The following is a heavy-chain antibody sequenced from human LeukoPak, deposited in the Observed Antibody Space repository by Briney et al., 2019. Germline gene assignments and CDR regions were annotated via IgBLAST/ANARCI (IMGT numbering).Heavy chain of an antibody. CDR2: FSSRSSTI. Sequence: GGPLRLSCAASGFTFSSYSMNGVREAPGKGLEWVSYFSSRSSTIYYADSVKGRFTISRDNAKNSLYLQMNSLRDEDTAVYYCARDVSGFGELLLFTFDYWGQGTLVTVSS. J-gene: IGHJ4*02. CDR1: GFTFSSYS. CDR3: ARDVSGFGELLLFTFDY. D-gene: IGHD3-10*01. V-gene: IGHV3-48*02.